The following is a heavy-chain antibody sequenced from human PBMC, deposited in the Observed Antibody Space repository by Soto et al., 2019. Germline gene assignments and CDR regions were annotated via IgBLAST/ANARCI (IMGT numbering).Heavy chain of an antibody. J-gene: IGHJ5*02. CDR1: GGSISSYY. CDR2: INDSGST. Sequence: PSETLSLTCTVSGGSISSYYWSWIRQPPGKGLEWLGEINDSGSTNYNPSLKSRVTISLDTSKKEISLRLSSVTAADTAVYYCARERGRYCSGESCYPFGPWGQGALVTVSS. V-gene: IGHV4-34*01. D-gene: IGHD2-15*01. CDR3: ARERGRYCSGESCYPFGP.